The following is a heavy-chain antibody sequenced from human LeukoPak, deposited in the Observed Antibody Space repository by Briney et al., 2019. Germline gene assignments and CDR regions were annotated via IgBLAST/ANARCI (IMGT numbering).Heavy chain of an antibody. D-gene: IGHD6-13*01. Sequence: PGRSLRLSCAASGFTFDDYAMHWVRQAPGKGLVWVSGISWNSGSIGYADSVKGRFTISRDNAKNSLYLQMNSLRAEDTALYYCAKEGIAAAGRDYYYMDVWGKGTTVTVSS. J-gene: IGHJ6*03. V-gene: IGHV3-9*01. CDR1: GFTFDDYA. CDR2: ISWNSGSI. CDR3: AKEGIAAAGRDYYYMDV.